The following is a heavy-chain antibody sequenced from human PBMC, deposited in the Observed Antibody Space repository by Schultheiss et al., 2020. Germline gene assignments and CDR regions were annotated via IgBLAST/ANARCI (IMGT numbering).Heavy chain of an antibody. V-gene: IGHV3-13*01. Sequence: GESLKISCAASGFTFSSYAMSWVRQAPGKGLEWVSAIGTAGDTYYPGSVKGRFTISRENAKNSLYLQMNSLKTEDTAVYYCTTYMGGRGGRIAVAGTVGYYYYYGMDVWGKGTTVNGYS. J-gene: IGHJ6*04. CDR3: TTYMGGRGGRIAVAGTVGYYYYYGMDV. CDR1: GFTFSSYA. CDR2: IGTAGDT. D-gene: IGHD6-19*01.